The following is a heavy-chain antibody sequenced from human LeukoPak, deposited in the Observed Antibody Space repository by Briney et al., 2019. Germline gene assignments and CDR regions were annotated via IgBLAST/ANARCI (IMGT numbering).Heavy chain of an antibody. CDR3: ARADRLGQWLVLGQFDY. CDR1: GYTFTGYY. Sequence: GASVKVSCKASGYTFTGYYMHWVRQAPGQGLEWMGWINPNSGGTNYAQKFQGRVTMTRDTSISTAYMELSRLRSDDTAVYYCARADRLGQWLVLGQFDYWGQGTLVTVSS. D-gene: IGHD6-19*01. J-gene: IGHJ4*02. V-gene: IGHV1-2*02. CDR2: INPNSGGT.